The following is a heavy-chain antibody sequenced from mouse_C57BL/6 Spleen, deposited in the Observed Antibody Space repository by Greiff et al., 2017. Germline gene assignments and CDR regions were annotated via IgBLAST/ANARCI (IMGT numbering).Heavy chain of an antibody. D-gene: IGHD1-2*01. CDR2: IDPSDSYT. V-gene: IGHV1-69*01. Sequence: QVQLQQPGAELVMPGASVKLSCKASGYTFTSYWMHWVKQRPGQGLEWIGEIDPSDSYTNYNQKFKGKSTLTVDKSSSTAYMQLSSLTSEDSAVYYCARWLRAMDYWGQGASVTVSS. CDR3: ARWLRAMDY. CDR1: GYTFTSYW. J-gene: IGHJ4*01.